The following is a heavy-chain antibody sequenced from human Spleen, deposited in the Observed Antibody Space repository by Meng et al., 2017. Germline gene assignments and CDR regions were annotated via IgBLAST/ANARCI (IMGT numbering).Heavy chain of an antibody. CDR1: DYTFTGYG. CDR2: LGAHDGDT. J-gene: IGHJ4*02. V-gene: IGHV1-18*01. D-gene: IGHD3-10*01. CDR3: ARGTPGRSYSDY. Sequence: QVQPVQSGPEVTKPGASVKVSCKASDYTFTGYGGSWVRQAPGQGLEWMAWLGAHDGDTSHAPKFQGRVTVSADRPTATAYMELRSLRSDDTAVYYCARGTPGRSYSDYWGQGTLVPSPQ.